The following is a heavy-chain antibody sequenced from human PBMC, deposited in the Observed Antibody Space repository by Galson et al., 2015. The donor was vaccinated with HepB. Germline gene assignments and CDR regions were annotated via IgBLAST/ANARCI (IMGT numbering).Heavy chain of an antibody. CDR3: ARNVYYDTSGYYYKPGWIDP. CDR2: TYYRFKWYY. V-gene: IGHV6-1*01. D-gene: IGHD3-22*01. J-gene: IGHJ5*02. Sequence: CAISGDSVSSNSAAWNWIRQSPSRGLEWLGRTYYRFKWYYDNAVSVKSRITINPDISKNQFSLQLNSVTPEDTAVYYCARNVYYDTSGYYYKPGWIDPWGQGTLVTVSS. CDR1: GDSVSSNSAA.